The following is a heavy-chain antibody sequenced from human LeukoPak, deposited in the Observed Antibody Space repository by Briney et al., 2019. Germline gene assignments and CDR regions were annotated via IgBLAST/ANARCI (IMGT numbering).Heavy chain of an antibody. CDR2: ISAYNGNT. V-gene: IGHV1-18*01. CDR3: ARGDYYDILTGYYSFDY. CDR1: GYTFTSYG. D-gene: IGHD3-9*01. Sequence: GASVKVSCKASGYTFTSYGISWVRQAPGQGLEWMGWISAYNGNTNYAQKLQGRVTMTTDTSTSTAYMELRSLRSDDTAVYYCARGDYYDILTGYYSFDYWGQGTLVTVSS. J-gene: IGHJ4*02.